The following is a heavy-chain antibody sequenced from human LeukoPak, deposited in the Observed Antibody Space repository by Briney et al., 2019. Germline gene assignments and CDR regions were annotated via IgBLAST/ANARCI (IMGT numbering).Heavy chain of an antibody. V-gene: IGHV4-39*07. Sequence: SETLSLTCTVSGGSISSSSYYWAWIRQPPGKGLEWIGRIYHRGTTYYNSSLKSRVTISVDTSKNQFSLKLSSVAAADTAVYYCASMREYYGSGSYFCSSDDELKYYMDVWGKGTTVTISS. J-gene: IGHJ6*03. D-gene: IGHD3-10*01. CDR3: ASMREYYGSGSYFCSSDDELKYYMDV. CDR1: GGSISSSSYY. CDR2: IYHRGTT.